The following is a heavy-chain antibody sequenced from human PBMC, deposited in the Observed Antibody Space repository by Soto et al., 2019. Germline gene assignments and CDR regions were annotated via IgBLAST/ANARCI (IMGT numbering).Heavy chain of an antibody. V-gene: IGHV3-21*01. Sequence: GGSLRLSCAASGFTFSSYSMNWVRQAPGKGLEWVSSISSSSSYIYYADSVKGRFTISRDNAKNSLYLQMNSLRAEDTAVYYCARDLGELVSFDYWGQGTLVTVSS. J-gene: IGHJ4*02. CDR3: ARDLGELVSFDY. CDR1: GFTFSSYS. D-gene: IGHD1-26*01. CDR2: ISSSSSYI.